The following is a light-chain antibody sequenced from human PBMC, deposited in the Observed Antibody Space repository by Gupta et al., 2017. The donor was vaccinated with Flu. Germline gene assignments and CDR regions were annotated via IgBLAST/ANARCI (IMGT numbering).Light chain of an antibody. CDR1: QHILYRPDKKNY. J-gene: IGKJ4*01. CDR2: WAS. CDR3: QQYDYTPLT. V-gene: IGKV4-1*01. Sequence: DIVLTQSPDSLTVSLGERAIINCKSSQHILYRPDKKNYLSWYQQKPRQPPKLLIYWASTRESGVPDRFSGSGSGTDFTLTINNFQAEDVAVYFCQQYDYTPLTFGGGTKVEIK.